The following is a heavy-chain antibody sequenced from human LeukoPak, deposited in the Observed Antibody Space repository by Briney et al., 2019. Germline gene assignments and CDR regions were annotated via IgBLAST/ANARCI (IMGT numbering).Heavy chain of an antibody. J-gene: IGHJ5*02. D-gene: IGHD2-2*01. V-gene: IGHV1-2*04. CDR2: INPNSGGT. CDR1: GYTFTGYY. CDR3: AAYCSSTSCRKNWFDP. Sequence: ASVKVSCKASGYTFTGYYMHWVRQAPGQGLEWMGWINPNSGGTNYAQKFQGWVTMTRDTSISTAYMELSRLRSEDTAVYYCAAYCSSTSCRKNWFDPWGQGTLVTVSS.